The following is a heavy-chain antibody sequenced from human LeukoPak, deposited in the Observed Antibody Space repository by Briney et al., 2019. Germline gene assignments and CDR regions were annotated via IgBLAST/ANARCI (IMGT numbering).Heavy chain of an antibody. Sequence: GGSLRLSCAASGFTFSSYGMHWVRQAPGKGLEWVAFIRYDGSNKYYADSVKGRFTISRDNSKNTLYLQMNSLRAEDTAVYYCARDRGYGGNSGSLRYWGQGTLVTVSS. CDR2: IRYDGSNK. J-gene: IGHJ4*02. CDR1: GFTFSSYG. V-gene: IGHV3-30*02. CDR3: ARDRGYGGNSGSLRY. D-gene: IGHD4-23*01.